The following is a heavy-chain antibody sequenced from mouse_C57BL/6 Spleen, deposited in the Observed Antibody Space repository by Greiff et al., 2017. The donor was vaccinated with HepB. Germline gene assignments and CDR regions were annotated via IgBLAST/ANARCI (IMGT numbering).Heavy chain of an antibody. CDR2: INPNNGGT. J-gene: IGHJ3*01. Sequence: VQLQQSGPELVKPGASVKISCKASGYTFTDYYMNWVKQSHGKSLEWIGDINPNNGGTSYNQKFKGKATLTVDKSSSTAYMELRSLTSEDSAVYYCAREVTTVVAPFADWGQGTLVTVSA. CDR1: GYTFTDYY. V-gene: IGHV1-26*01. D-gene: IGHD1-1*01. CDR3: AREVTTVVAPFAD.